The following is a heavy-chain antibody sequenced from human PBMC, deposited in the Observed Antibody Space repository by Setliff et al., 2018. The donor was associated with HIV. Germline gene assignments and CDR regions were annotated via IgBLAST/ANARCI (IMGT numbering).Heavy chain of an antibody. V-gene: IGHV3-49*04. CDR2: IRSKAYGGTP. CDR1: GFIFGDYA. Sequence: LRLSCTTSGFIFGDYAMTWVRQAPGKGLECVGFIRSKAYGGTPEYAASVKDRFTISRDDSKSIAYLQVNSLKTEDTAVYYCTTGIDWGQGTLVTVSS. J-gene: IGHJ4*02. CDR3: TTGID. D-gene: IGHD2-21*01.